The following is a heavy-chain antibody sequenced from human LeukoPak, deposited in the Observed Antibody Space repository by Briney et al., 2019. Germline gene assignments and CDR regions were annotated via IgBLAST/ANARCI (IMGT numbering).Heavy chain of an antibody. D-gene: IGHD1-26*01. CDR2: ISSSSSYI. V-gene: IGHV3-21*04. CDR3: AKDSGSHAFDI. Sequence: GGSLRLSCAASGFTFSSYNMKWVRQAPGKGLEWVSSISSSSSYIYYADSVKGRFTISRDNSKNTLYLQMNSLRAEDTAVYYCAKDSGSHAFDIWGQGTMVTVSS. J-gene: IGHJ3*02. CDR1: GFTFSSYN.